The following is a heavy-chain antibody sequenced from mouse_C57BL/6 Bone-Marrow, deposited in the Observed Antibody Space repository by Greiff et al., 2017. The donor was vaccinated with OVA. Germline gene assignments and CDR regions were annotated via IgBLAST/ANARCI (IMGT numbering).Heavy chain of an antibody. V-gene: IGHV1-81*01. CDR1: GYTFTSYG. D-gene: IGHD2-3*01. CDR2: IYPRSGNT. J-gene: IGHJ3*01. Sequence: QVQLQQSGAELARPGASVKLSCKASGYTFTSYGISWVKQRTGQGLEWIGEIYPRSGNTYYNEKFKSKATLTVDTSSSTAYMQLSSLTSEDSAVYYCASPYDGYYKVFAYWGQGTLVTVSA. CDR3: ASPYDGYYKVFAY.